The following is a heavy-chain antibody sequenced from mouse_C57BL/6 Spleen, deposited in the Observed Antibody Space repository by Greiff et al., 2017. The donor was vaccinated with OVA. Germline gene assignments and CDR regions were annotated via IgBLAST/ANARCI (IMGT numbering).Heavy chain of an antibody. D-gene: IGHD2-4*01. CDR3: ARGNYDYERAMDY. Sequence: QVQLKQSGAELVKPGASVKMSCKASGYTFTSYWITWVKQRPGQGLEWIGDLYPGSGSTNYHEKFKSKATLTVDTSSSTAYMQLSSLTSEDSAVYYCARGNYDYERAMDYWGQGTSVTVSS. CDR1: GYTFTSYW. V-gene: IGHV1-55*01. J-gene: IGHJ4*01. CDR2: LYPGSGST.